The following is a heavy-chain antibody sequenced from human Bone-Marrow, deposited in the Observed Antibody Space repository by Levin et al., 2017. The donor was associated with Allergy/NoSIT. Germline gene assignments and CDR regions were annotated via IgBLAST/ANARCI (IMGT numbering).Heavy chain of an antibody. D-gene: IGHD1-26*01. Sequence: ASVKVSCKASGYTFTSYGISWMRQAPGQGLEWMGWISTYNGNTNYAQKFQGRVTMSTATSTSTAYMELRSLRSDDTAVYYCAARSGTYPYYFDYWGQGTLVTVSS. V-gene: IGHV1-18*01. CDR3: AARSGTYPYYFDY. J-gene: IGHJ4*02. CDR2: ISTYNGNT. CDR1: GYTFTSYG.